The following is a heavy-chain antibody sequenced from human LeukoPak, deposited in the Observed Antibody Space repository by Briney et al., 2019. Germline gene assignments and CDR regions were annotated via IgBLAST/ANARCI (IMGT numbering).Heavy chain of an antibody. CDR1: GGSISSGSYY. V-gene: IGHV4-61*02. CDR2: IYTSGST. Sequence: SETLSLTCTVSGGSISSGSYYWSWIRQPAGKGLEWIGRIYTSGSTHYNPSLKSRVTISVDTSKNQFSLNLSSVTAADTAVYYCARADGDYYFDYWGQGTLVTVSS. D-gene: IGHD4-17*01. J-gene: IGHJ4*02. CDR3: ARADGDYYFDY.